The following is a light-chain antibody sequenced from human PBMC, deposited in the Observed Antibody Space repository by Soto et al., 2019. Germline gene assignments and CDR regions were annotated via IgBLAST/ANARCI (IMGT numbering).Light chain of an antibody. CDR1: SSDVGGYNY. CDR3: CSYAGSSTFPYV. J-gene: IGLJ1*01. V-gene: IGLV2-8*01. CDR2: EVN. Sequence: QSVLTQPPSASGSPGQSVAISCTGTSSDVGGYNYVSWYQQHPGKAPKLMIYEVNKRPSGVPDRFSGSKSGNTASLTISGLQAEDEADYYCCSYAGSSTFPYVFGTGTKVTVL.